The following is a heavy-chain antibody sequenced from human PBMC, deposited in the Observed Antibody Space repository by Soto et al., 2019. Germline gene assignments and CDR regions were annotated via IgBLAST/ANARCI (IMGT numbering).Heavy chain of an antibody. D-gene: IGHD3-10*01. CDR2: IYYSGST. CDR1: GGSISSGGYY. CDR3: ARVGITMVRGVIIDHANWFDP. J-gene: IGHJ5*02. V-gene: IGHV4-31*03. Sequence: QVQLQESGPGLVKPSQTLSLTCTVSGGSISSGGYYWSWIRQHPGKGLEWIGYIYYSGSTYYNPSLESRVTISVDPSKNQFSLKLSSVTAADTAVYYCARVGITMVRGVIIDHANWFDPWGKGTLVTVSS.